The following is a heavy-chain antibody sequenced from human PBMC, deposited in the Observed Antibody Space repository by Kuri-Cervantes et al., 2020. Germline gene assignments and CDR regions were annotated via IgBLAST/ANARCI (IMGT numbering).Heavy chain of an antibody. Sequence: SETLSLTCAVYGGSFSGYYWSWIRQPPGKGLEWIGCIYYSGMTHYNTSLKSRLIISIDTSKNQFSLKLSSVTAADTAVYYCARGLRYCSSTSCYDTYYYYMDVWGKGTTVTVSS. J-gene: IGHJ6*03. D-gene: IGHD2-2*01. CDR2: IYYSGMT. CDR3: ARGLRYCSSTSCYDTYYYYMDV. CDR1: GGSFSGYY. V-gene: IGHV4-34*01.